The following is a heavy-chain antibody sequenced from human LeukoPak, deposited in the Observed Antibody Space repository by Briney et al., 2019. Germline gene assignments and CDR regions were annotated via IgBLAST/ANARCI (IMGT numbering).Heavy chain of an antibody. J-gene: IGHJ5*02. CDR3: AKDPTYYYGSGRRFDP. Sequence: GGSLTLSCAASGFTFSSYAMSWVRQAPGKGLEWVSAISGSGGSTYYADSVKGRFTISRDNSKNTLYLQMNSLRAEDTAVYYCAKDPTYYYGSGRRFDPWGQGTLVTVSS. CDR2: ISGSGGST. CDR1: GFTFSSYA. D-gene: IGHD3-10*01. V-gene: IGHV3-23*01.